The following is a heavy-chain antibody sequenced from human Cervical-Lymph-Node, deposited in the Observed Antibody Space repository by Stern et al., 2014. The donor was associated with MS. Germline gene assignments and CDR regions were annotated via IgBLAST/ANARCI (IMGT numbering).Heavy chain of an antibody. CDR1: GYTFTSYG. D-gene: IGHD2-15*01. CDR2: ISAYNGNT. V-gene: IGHV1-18*01. Sequence: VHLVESGAEVKKPGASVKVSCKASGYTFTSYGISWVRQAPGQGLEWMGLISAYNGNTHYAQKHQGRVTMTTDTSTTTAYMELRSLRSDDTAVYYCARGLLGSENAFDIWGQGTMVTVSS. J-gene: IGHJ3*02. CDR3: ARGLLGSENAFDI.